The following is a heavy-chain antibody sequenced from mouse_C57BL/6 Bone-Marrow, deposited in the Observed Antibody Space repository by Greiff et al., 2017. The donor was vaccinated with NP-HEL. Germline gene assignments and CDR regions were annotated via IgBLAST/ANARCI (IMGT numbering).Heavy chain of an antibody. V-gene: IGHV1-69*01. CDR1: GYTFTSYW. J-gene: IGHJ1*03. Sequence: QVQLQQPGAELVIPGASVKLSCKASGYTFTSYWMHWVKQRPGQGLEWIGEIDPSDSYTNYNQKFKGKSTLTVDKSSSTAYMQLSSLTSEDSAVYYCARNYYGSSFWYFDVWGTGTTVTVSS. D-gene: IGHD1-1*01. CDR2: IDPSDSYT. CDR3: ARNYYGSSFWYFDV.